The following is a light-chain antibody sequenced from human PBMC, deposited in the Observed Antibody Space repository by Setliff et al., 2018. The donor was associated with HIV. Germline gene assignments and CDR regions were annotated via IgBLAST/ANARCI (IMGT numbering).Light chain of an antibody. V-gene: IGLV2-23*02. J-gene: IGLJ1*01. Sequence: QSALTQPASVSGSPGQSLTVSCSGTSSDLGTYESVSWYQHHPGKAPKVMIYEVTKRPSGVSARFSGSKSGNTAPLTISGLQAEDEADYYCCSYAGTNMPYVFGPGTKVTVL. CDR3: CSYAGTNMPYV. CDR1: SSDLGTYES. CDR2: EVT.